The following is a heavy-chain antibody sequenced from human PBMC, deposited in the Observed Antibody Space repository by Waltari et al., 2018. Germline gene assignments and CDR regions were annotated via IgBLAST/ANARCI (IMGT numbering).Heavy chain of an antibody. CDR2: IYYSGGT. D-gene: IGHD2-21*02. CDR3: ARHIVVVTAIAWFDP. CDR1: GGSISSSSYY. V-gene: IGHV4-39*01. Sequence: QLQLQESGPGLVKPSETLSLTCTVSGGSISSSSYYWGWIRQPPGKGLEWIGSIYYSGGTSDNPSSKSRVTISVDTSKNQFSLKLSSVTAADTAVYYCARHIVVVTAIAWFDPWGQGTLVTVSS. J-gene: IGHJ5*02.